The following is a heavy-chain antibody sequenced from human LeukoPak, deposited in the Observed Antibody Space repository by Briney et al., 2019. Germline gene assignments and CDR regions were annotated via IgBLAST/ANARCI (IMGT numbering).Heavy chain of an antibody. V-gene: IGHV4-34*01. CDR1: GGSFSGYY. Sequence: SETLSLTCAVYGGSFSGYYWSWLRQPPGKGLEWIGEINHSGSTNYNPSLKSRVTISVDTSKNQFSLKLSSVTAADTAVYYCARGRRGMVATYYFDYWGQGTLVTVSS. D-gene: IGHD5-12*01. CDR2: INHSGST. CDR3: ARGRRGMVATYYFDY. J-gene: IGHJ4*02.